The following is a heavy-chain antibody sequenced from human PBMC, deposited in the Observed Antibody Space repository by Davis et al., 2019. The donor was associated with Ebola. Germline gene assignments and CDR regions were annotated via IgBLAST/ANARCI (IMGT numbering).Heavy chain of an antibody. CDR2: FDPEDGEA. CDR1: EYTLAELS. J-gene: IGHJ4*02. CDR3: ARNPGYCSGGSCTFLVN. V-gene: IGHV1-24*01. Sequence: AASVKVSCKVSEYTLAELSIHWVRQAPGKGLEWMGSFDPEDGEAIYAQKFQGRVTITADKSTSTAYMELSSLRSEDTAVYYCARNPGYCSGGSCTFLVNWGQGTLVTVSS. D-gene: IGHD2-15*01.